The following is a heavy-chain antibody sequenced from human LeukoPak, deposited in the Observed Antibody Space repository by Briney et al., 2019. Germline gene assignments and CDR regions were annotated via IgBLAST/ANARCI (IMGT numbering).Heavy chain of an antibody. CDR1: GGSIRSYY. J-gene: IGHJ4*02. D-gene: IGHD1-26*01. CDR2: IYYSGST. V-gene: IGHV4-59*01. Sequence: SETLSLTCTVSGGSIRSYYWSWIRQPPGKGLEWIGYIYYSGSTNYNPSLKSRVTISVDTSKNQFSLKLSSVTAADTAVYYCAREEGGSHAVFDYWGQGTLVTVSS. CDR3: AREEGGSHAVFDY.